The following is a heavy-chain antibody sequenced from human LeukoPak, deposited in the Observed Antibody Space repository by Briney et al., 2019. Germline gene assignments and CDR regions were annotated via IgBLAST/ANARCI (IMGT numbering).Heavy chain of an antibody. CDR1: GGTFSSYA. D-gene: IGHD1-14*01. CDR3: ARGTSNRPHYYYYYMDV. Sequence: GASVKVSCKASGGTFSSYAISGVRQAPGQGLEWMGGIIPIFGTANYAQKFQGRVTITTDESTSTAYMELSSLRSEDTAVYYCARGTSNRPHYYYYYMDVWGKGTTVTVSS. CDR2: IIPIFGTA. J-gene: IGHJ6*03. V-gene: IGHV1-69*05.